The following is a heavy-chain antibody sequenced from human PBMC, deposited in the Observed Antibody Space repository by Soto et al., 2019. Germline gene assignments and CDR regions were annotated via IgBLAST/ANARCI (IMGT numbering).Heavy chain of an antibody. J-gene: IGHJ4*02. CDR1: GFTFSSYA. CDR2: ISGSGGST. D-gene: IGHD2-15*01. CDR3: AKDWIYCSGGRCPFDY. Sequence: GGSLRLSCAASGFTFSSYAMSWVRQAPGKGLEWVSAISGSGGSTYYADSVKGRFTISRDNSKNTLYLQMNSLRAEDTAVYYCAKDWIYCSGGRCPFDYWGQGSLVTVSS. V-gene: IGHV3-23*01.